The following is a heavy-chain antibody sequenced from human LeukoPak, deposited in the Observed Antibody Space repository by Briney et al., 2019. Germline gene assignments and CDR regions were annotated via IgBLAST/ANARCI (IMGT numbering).Heavy chain of an antibody. Sequence: GGSLRLSCAASGFTFSTYALSWVRQAPGKGLEWVSGISGSGVSTFYADYVKGRFTISRDNSKNTLYLQMNSLRAEDTAVYYCTTDGVGSRGYGDLDYWGQGTLVTVSS. CDR1: GFTFSTYA. CDR3: TTDGVGSRGYGDLDY. D-gene: IGHD3-22*01. CDR2: ISGSGVST. V-gene: IGHV3-23*01. J-gene: IGHJ4*02.